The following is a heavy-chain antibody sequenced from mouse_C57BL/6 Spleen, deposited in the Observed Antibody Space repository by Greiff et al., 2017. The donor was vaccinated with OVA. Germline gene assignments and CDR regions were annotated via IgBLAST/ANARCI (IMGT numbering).Heavy chain of an antibody. Sequence: ESGPGMVKPSQSLSLTCTVTGYSITSGYDWHWIRHFPGNKLEWMGYISYSGSTNYNPSLKSRISITHDTSKNHFFLKLNSVTTEDTATYYCARGGGYDGAWFAYWGQGTLVTVSA. CDR1: GYSITSGYD. V-gene: IGHV3-1*01. CDR3: ARGGGYDGAWFAY. CDR2: ISYSGST. J-gene: IGHJ3*01. D-gene: IGHD2-2*01.